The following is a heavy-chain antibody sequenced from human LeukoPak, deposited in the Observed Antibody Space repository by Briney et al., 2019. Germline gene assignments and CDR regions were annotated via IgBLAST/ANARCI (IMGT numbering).Heavy chain of an antibody. CDR1: GFTFSSYA. CDR2: ISGSGGST. J-gene: IGHJ4*02. CDR3: AKSGLRYFDWLLYRLHFDY. V-gene: IGHV3-23*01. Sequence: GGSLRLSRAASGFTFSSYAMSWVRQAPGKGLEWVSAISGSGGSTYYADSVKGRFTISRDNSKNTLYLQMNSLRAEDTAVYYCAKSGLRYFDWLLYRLHFDYWGQGTLVTVSS. D-gene: IGHD3-9*01.